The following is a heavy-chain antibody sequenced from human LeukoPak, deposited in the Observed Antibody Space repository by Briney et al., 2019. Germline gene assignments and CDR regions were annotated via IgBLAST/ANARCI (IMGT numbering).Heavy chain of an antibody. D-gene: IGHD2-15*01. V-gene: IGHV1-18*01. Sequence: GASVKVSCKASGYTFTSYGISWVRQAPGQGLEWMGWISAYNGNTNYAQKLQGRVTMTTDTSTSTAYMELRSLRSDGTAVYYCARDSVVVAATGYFQHWGQGTLVTASS. J-gene: IGHJ1*01. CDR2: ISAYNGNT. CDR1: GYTFTSYG. CDR3: ARDSVVVAATGYFQH.